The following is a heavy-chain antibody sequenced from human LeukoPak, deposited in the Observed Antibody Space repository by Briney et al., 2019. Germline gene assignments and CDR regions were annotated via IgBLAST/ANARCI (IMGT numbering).Heavy chain of an antibody. D-gene: IGHD6-13*01. CDR1: GGSISSYY. J-gene: IGHJ6*03. CDR2: IYYSGST. Sequence: SETLSLTCTVSGGSISSYYWSWIRQPPGKGLEWIGYIYYSGSTNYNPSLKSRVTISVDTSKNQFSLKLSSVTAADTAVYYCARSYSSSWYYYYYMDVWGKGTTVTVSS. V-gene: IGHV4-59*01. CDR3: ARSYSSSWYYYYYMDV.